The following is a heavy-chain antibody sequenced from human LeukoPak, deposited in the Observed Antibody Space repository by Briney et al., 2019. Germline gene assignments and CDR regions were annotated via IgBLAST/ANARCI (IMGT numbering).Heavy chain of an antibody. CDR2: FDPEDGET. Sequence: ASVKVSCKVSGYTLTELSMHWVRQAPGKGLEWMGGFDPEDGETIYAQKFQGRVTMTEDTSTDTAYMELSSLRSEDTAVYYCATGLKYCYGSGDNYWGQGTLVTVSS. J-gene: IGHJ4*02. CDR3: ATGLKYCYGSGDNY. V-gene: IGHV1-24*01. CDR1: GYTLTELS. D-gene: IGHD3-10*01.